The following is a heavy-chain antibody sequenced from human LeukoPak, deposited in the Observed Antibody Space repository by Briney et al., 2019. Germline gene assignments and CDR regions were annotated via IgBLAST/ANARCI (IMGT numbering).Heavy chain of an antibody. V-gene: IGHV4-61*01. CDR2: AYYIGST. D-gene: IGHD6-19*01. J-gene: IGHJ4*02. CDR1: GGSVSSNTYH. CDR3: ARFRGSGWYYFDY. Sequence: SETLSLTCTVSGGSVSSNTYHWSWIRQPPGKGLEWIGYAYYIGSTNYNPSLKSRATISIDTSKNQFSLKLSSVTAAYTAVYYCARFRGSGWYYFDYWGQGTPVSVSS.